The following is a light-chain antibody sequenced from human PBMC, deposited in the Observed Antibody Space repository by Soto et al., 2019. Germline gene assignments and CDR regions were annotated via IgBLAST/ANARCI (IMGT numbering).Light chain of an antibody. V-gene: IGLV2-14*03. J-gene: IGLJ3*02. CDR1: SSDVGGYDH. CDR3: SSYTNKDTLL. CDR2: DVT. Sequence: QSALTQPASVSGSPGQSITISCTGTSSDVGGYDHVSWYQQHPRKAPKLIIYDVTVRPSGISRRFSGSKSDNTASLAVSGLQSEDEADYYCSSYTNKDTLLFGGGTKVTVL.